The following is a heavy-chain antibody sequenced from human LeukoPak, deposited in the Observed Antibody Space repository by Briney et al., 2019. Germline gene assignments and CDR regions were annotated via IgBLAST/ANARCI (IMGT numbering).Heavy chain of an antibody. Sequence: GSLRLSCAASGFTFSSYAMSWVRQAPGKGLEWVSAISDSGGGTYYADSVKGRFTISRDNSKNTLYLQMNSLRAEDTAVYYCATMKVPAALDYWGQGTLVTVSS. V-gene: IGHV3-23*01. CDR1: GFTFSSYA. CDR3: ATMKVPAALDY. D-gene: IGHD2-2*01. J-gene: IGHJ4*02. CDR2: ISDSGGGT.